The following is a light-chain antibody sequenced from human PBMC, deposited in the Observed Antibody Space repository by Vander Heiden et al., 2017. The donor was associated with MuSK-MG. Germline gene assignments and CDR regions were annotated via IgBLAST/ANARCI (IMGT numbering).Light chain of an antibody. CDR1: IVPKEY. CDR2: KDR. V-gene: IGLV3-25*03. J-gene: IGLJ2*01. CDR3: QSADTSGTVV. Sequence: SFELTQPPSVSVSPGETASITCSGDIVPKEYVYWYQQKPGQAPNLIIYKDRERPSWIPERFSGFTSGTRVTLTISGVQAEDEADYFCQSADTSGTVVFGGGTKLTVL.